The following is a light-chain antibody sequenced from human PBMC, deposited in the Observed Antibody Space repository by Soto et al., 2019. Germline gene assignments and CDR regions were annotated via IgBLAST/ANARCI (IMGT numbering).Light chain of an antibody. J-gene: IGKJ1*01. Sequence: EIVLTQSPGTLSLSPGERATLSCRASQSVSSSYLAWYQQKPGQAPRLLIYGASSRATGIPDRFNGSGSETDFTLTISRLEPEDFAVYYCQQYGSSPQWTFDQGTQVEIK. CDR1: QSVSSSY. CDR2: GAS. V-gene: IGKV3-20*01. CDR3: QQYGSSPQWT.